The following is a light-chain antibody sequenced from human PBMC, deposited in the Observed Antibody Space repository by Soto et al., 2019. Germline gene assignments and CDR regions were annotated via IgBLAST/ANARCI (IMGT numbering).Light chain of an antibody. J-gene: IGLJ3*02. CDR3: ETWDSNTHTV. CDR2: LEGSGSY. CDR1: SGHSSYI. V-gene: IGLV4-60*02. Sequence: QSVLTQSSSASASLGSSVKLTCTLSSGHSSYIIAWHQQQPGKAPRYLMKLEGSGSYNKGSGVPGRFSGSSSGADRYLTITSLQFEYEADYYCETWDSNTHTVFGGGTKLT.